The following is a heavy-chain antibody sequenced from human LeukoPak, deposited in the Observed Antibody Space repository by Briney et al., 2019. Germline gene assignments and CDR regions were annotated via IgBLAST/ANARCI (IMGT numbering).Heavy chain of an antibody. J-gene: IGHJ6*02. Sequence: GGSLRLSCAASEFTFSSYVMAWVRQAPGKGLEWVSTITPGGGTYYADSVKGRFTISRDNSKNTLYLQMNSLRAEDTAVYYCAKARAGVPDGKVYYGMDVWGQGTTVTVSS. CDR2: ITPGGGT. V-gene: IGHV3-23*01. CDR3: AKARAGVPDGKVYYGMDV. D-gene: IGHD2-2*01. CDR1: EFTFSSYV.